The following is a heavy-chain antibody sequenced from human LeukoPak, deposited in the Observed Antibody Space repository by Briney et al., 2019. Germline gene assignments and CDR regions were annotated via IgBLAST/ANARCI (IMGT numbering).Heavy chain of an antibody. D-gene: IGHD2-21*02. Sequence: GGSLRLSCAASGFTFNNAWMSWVRQAPGKGLDWVGRIKSKTDGGATEYAAPVKGRFTISRDDSKNTLYLQMNSLRAEDTAVYYCARIGGDRHPIEYWGQGTLVTVSS. CDR2: IKSKTDGGAT. CDR3: ARIGGDRHPIEY. CDR1: GFTFNNAW. J-gene: IGHJ4*02. V-gene: IGHV3-15*01.